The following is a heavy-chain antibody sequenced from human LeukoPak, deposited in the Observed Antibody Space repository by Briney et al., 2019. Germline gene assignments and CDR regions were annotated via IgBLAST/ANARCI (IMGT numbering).Heavy chain of an antibody. CDR1: GFTFSSYW. Sequence: GGSLRLSCAASGFTFSSYWMHWVRHAPGKGLVWVSRIKSDGSTNYADSVKGRFTISRDNAKNTVSLQMISLRADDTGVYYCARAPSEIGGYYPEYFRHWGQGTLVTVSS. V-gene: IGHV3-74*01. D-gene: IGHD3-22*01. J-gene: IGHJ1*01. CDR2: IKSDGST. CDR3: ARAPSEIGGYYPEYFRH.